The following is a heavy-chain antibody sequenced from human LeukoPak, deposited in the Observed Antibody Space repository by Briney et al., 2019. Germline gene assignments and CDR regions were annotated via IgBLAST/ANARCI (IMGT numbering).Heavy chain of an antibody. V-gene: IGHV3-23*01. Sequence: PGGSLRLSCAASGFTFSSYAMSWVRQAPGQGLEWVSSISGSDGTTYYADSVKGRFTISRDNSKNTLSLQMNILRAEDTAIYYCAKYYYGSGSFSFDHWGQGTLVTVSS. D-gene: IGHD3-10*01. CDR1: GFTFSSYA. J-gene: IGHJ4*02. CDR2: ISGSDGTT. CDR3: AKYYYGSGSFSFDH.